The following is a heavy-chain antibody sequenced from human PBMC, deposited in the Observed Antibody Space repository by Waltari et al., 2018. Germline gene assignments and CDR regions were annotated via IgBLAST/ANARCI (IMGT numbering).Heavy chain of an antibody. V-gene: IGHV4-34*01. D-gene: IGHD2-2*01. CDR3: SREIVVVPAAMNDAFDI. Sequence: QVQLQQWGAGLLKPSETLSLTCAVYGGSFSGYYWSWIRQPPGKGLEWIGEINHSGRTNYNPSLKSRVTISVDTSKNQFSLKLSSVTAADTAVYYCSREIVVVPAAMNDAFDIWGQGTMVTVSS. J-gene: IGHJ3*02. CDR1: GGSFSGYY. CDR2: INHSGRT.